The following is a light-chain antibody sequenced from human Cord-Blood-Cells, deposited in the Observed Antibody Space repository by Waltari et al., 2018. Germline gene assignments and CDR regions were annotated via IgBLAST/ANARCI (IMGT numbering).Light chain of an antibody. CDR3: QAWDSSTAV. V-gene: IGLV3-1*01. CDR2: QDS. Sequence: SYELTQPPSVSVSPGQTASIPRPGDKLGDKYACWYQQKPGQSPVLVIYQDSKRPSGIPERFSGSNSGNTVTLTISGTQAMDEADYYCQAWDSSTAVFGGGTKLTVL. J-gene: IGLJ2*01. CDR1: KLGDKY.